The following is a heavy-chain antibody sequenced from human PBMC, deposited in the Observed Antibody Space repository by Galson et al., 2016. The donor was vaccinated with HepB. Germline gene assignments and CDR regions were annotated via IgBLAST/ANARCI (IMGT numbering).Heavy chain of an antibody. CDR3: AKGQQLAYFDY. V-gene: IGHV3-23*01. Sequence: SLRLSCAASGFTFSKYAMTWVRQAPGKGLEWVSSLGSGTYYADSVKGRFTISRDNSRNTLHLQMNSLGAGDTAVYYRAKGQQLAYFDYWGQGTLVTVSS. D-gene: IGHD6-13*01. CDR1: GFTFSKYA. J-gene: IGHJ4*02. CDR2: LGSGT.